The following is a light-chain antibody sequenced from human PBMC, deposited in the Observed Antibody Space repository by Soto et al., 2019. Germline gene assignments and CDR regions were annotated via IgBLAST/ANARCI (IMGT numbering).Light chain of an antibody. CDR2: GAS. CDR1: QSVSSN. Sequence: DIVMTQSPATLSVSPGESATLSCRASQSVSSNLAWYQQKPGQAPRLLIYGASTRATGIPARFSGSGSGTEFTLTISSLQSEDFAGYYCQQYNNWPPITVGQGTNLEI. J-gene: IGKJ2*01. V-gene: IGKV3-15*01. CDR3: QQYNNWPPIT.